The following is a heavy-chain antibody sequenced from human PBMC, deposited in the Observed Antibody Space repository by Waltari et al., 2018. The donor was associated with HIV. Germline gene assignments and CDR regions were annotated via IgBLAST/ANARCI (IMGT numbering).Heavy chain of an antibody. V-gene: IGHV3-66*01. J-gene: IGHJ6*02. D-gene: IGHD3-3*01. Sequence: EVQLVESGGGLVQPGGSLRLSCAASGFTVSSNYMSWVRQAPGKGLDWVSVIYSGGSTYYADSVKGRFSISRDKSKNTLNLQMNSLRVEDTAVYYCARDYDFWGGHTLYYDGMDVWGQGTTVTVSS. CDR3: ARDYDFWGGHTLYYDGMDV. CDR1: GFTVSSNY. CDR2: IYSGGST.